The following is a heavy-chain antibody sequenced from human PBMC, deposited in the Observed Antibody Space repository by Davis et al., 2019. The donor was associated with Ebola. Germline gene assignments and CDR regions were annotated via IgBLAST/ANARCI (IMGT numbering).Heavy chain of an antibody. J-gene: IGHJ4*02. CDR2: INHTGKT. CDR3: ARSKYADYAPGEY. D-gene: IGHD4-17*01. Sequence: ESLKISCAASGFTFSSYSMNWVRQAPGKGLEWIGEINHTGKTNYNPSLKSRLTISVDTSKNQFSLKVKSVTAADTAVYYCARSKYADYAPGEYWGQGTLATVSS. CDR1: GFTFSSYS. V-gene: IGHV4-34*01.